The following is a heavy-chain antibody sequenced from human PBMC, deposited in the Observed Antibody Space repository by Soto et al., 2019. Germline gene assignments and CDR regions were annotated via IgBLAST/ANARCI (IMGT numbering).Heavy chain of an antibody. D-gene: IGHD7-27*01. CDR1: GGSISSSNYY. J-gene: IGHJ6*02. CDR3: ARDGLTVLSHRYGMDV. V-gene: IGHV3-53*01. Sequence: ETLSLTCTVSGGSISSSNYYWGWIRQPPGKGLEWVSVIYSGGHTFYADSVKGRFTISRDFSKNTLYLQMNSLRAEDTAVYYCARDGLTVLSHRYGMDVWGQGTTVTVSS. CDR2: IYSGGHT.